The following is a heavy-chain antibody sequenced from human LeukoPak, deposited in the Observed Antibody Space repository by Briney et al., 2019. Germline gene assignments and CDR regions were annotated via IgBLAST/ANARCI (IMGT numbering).Heavy chain of an antibody. CDR3: AKPRIIGPGWAQFDY. CDR2: FDGNADGT. D-gene: IGHD3-9*01. J-gene: IGHJ4*02. CDR1: GFTFSRFG. Sequence: GGSLRLSCVTSGFTFSRFGMTWVRQPPGKGLEWVASFDGNADGTYYADSVKGRCTISRDNSKNTLYLQMNSLRAEDTAIYYCAKPRIIGPGWAQFDYWGQGSLVTVSS. V-gene: IGHV3-23*01.